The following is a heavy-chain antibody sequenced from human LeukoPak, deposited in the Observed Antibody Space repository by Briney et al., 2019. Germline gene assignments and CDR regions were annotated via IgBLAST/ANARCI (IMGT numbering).Heavy chain of an antibody. J-gene: IGHJ4*02. CDR3: ARVSYDFWSGYLAGVDYYFDY. D-gene: IGHD3-3*01. CDR2: IYYSGST. CDR1: GGSISSYY. V-gene: IGHV4-59*01. Sequence: PSETLSLTCTVSGGSISSYYWSWIRQPPGKGLEWIGYIYYSGSTNYNPSLKSRVTISVDTSKNQFSLKLSSVTAADTAVYYCARVSYDFWSGYLAGVDYYFDYWGQGTLVTVSS.